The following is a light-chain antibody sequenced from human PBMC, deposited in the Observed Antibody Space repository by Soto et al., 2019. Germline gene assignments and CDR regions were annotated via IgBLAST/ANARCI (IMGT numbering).Light chain of an antibody. J-gene: IGKJ4*01. Sequence: MAPSLVIRSVCPGARVTLSCRASQSISTNLAWYQQKPGKAPRLPIYAASTRHSGIPSRFSGSGSGTDFTLTISSLQPEDFATYYCQQSYSTPLTFGGGTKVDIK. CDR2: AAS. CDR1: QSISTN. V-gene: IGKV1-39*01. CDR3: QQSYSTPLT.